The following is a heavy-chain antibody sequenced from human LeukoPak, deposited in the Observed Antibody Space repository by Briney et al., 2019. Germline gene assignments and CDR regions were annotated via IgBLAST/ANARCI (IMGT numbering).Heavy chain of an antibody. D-gene: IGHD3-3*01. CDR2: FGHNGDIT. Sequence: PGGSLRLSCAASGFTFSSYSMNWVRQAPGKGLEWVSGFGHNGDITYSDSVKGRFTISRDNSKNTLFLQMNSLRADDTAVYFCAKQAGWGAYFSFLPFDFWGRGTLVTVSS. V-gene: IGHV3-23*01. CDR3: AKQAGWGAYFSFLPFDF. J-gene: IGHJ4*02. CDR1: GFTFSSYS.